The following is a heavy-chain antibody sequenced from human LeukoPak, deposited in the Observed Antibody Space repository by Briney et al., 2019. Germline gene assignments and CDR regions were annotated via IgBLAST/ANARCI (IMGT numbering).Heavy chain of an antibody. Sequence: GGSLRLSCAASGFTFSDYYMSWIRQARGKAREGVAYISRSGSTIYYPDSVKGRLTISRDNAKNSLYLQMNSLRAEDTAVYYCARAIYSGSYSGAFDIWGQGTMVTVSS. CDR2: ISRSGSTI. D-gene: IGHD1-26*01. CDR1: GFTFSDYY. CDR3: ARAIYSGSYSGAFDI. J-gene: IGHJ3*02. V-gene: IGHV3-11*01.